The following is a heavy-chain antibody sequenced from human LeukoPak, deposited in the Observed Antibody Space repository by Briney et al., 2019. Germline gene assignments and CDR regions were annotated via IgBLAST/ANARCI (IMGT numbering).Heavy chain of an antibody. Sequence: GGSLRLSCAASGFTFSTYWMSWVRQAPGKGLEWVANIKQDGSEKYYIDSVKGRFTISRDNAKNSLYLQMNGLRAEDTALYYCVRDKYWGASDHWGRGSLVTVSS. D-gene: IGHD7-27*01. V-gene: IGHV3-7*01. CDR2: IKQDGSEK. J-gene: IGHJ4*02. CDR1: GFTFSTYW. CDR3: VRDKYWGASDH.